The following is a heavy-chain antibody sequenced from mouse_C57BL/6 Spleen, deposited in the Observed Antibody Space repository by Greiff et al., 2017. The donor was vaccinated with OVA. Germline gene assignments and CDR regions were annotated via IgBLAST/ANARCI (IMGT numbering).Heavy chain of an antibody. CDR3: AQDPSYPYAMDY. V-gene: IGHV1-82*01. D-gene: IGHD2-10*01. CDR2: IYPGDGDT. Sequence: VQLQQSGPELVKPGASVKISCKASGYAFSSSWMNWVKQRPVKGLEWIGRIYPGDGDTNYNGKFKGKATLTADKSSSTAYMQLSSLTSEDSAVYFCAQDPSYPYAMDYWGQGTSVTVSS. CDR1: GYAFSSSW. J-gene: IGHJ4*01.